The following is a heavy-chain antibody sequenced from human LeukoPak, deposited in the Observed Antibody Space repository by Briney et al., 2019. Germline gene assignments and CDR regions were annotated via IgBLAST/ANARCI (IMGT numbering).Heavy chain of an antibody. V-gene: IGHV3-23*01. CDR3: AKDLNGYCSSTSCYVENWFDP. CDR2: ISGSGGST. J-gene: IGHJ5*02. Sequence: GGSLRLPCAASGFTFSSYAMSWVRQAPGKGLEWVSAISGSGGSTYYADSVKGRFTISRDNSKNTLYLQMNSLRAEDTAVYYCAKDLNGYCSSTSCYVENWFDPWGQGTLVTVSS. CDR1: GFTFSSYA. D-gene: IGHD2-2*01.